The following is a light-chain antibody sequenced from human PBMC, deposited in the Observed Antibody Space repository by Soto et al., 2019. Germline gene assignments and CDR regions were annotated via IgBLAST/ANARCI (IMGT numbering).Light chain of an antibody. CDR2: GAS. V-gene: IGKV3-20*01. CDR3: QQYGSSRT. CDR1: QSVSSSY. Sequence: EVVLTQSPGNLSLSPGERATLSCRASQSVSSSYLAWYQQKPGHAPRVLIYGASSRATGIPDRFSGSGSGTDFTLTISRMEPEDFAVYYCQQYGSSRTFGQGTKVDIK. J-gene: IGKJ1*01.